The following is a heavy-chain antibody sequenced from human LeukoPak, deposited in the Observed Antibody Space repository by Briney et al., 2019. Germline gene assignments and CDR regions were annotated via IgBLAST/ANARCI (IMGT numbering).Heavy chain of an antibody. V-gene: IGHV1-2*02. CDR1: GYTFTSYG. CDR2: INPNSGGT. Sequence: ASVKVSCKASGYTFTSYGISWVRQAPGQGLEWMGWINPNSGGTNYAQKFQGRVTMTRDTSISTAYMELSRLRSDDTAVYYCARGDGYGFSYYFDYWGQGTLVTVSS. CDR3: ARGDGYGFSYYFDY. D-gene: IGHD5-24*01. J-gene: IGHJ4*02.